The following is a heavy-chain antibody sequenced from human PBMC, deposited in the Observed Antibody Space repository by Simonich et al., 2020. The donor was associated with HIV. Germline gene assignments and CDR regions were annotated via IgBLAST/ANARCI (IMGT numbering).Heavy chain of an antibody. CDR1: GGSFSGYY. V-gene: IGHV4-34*01. CDR3: ARSKWPRLRGAYHYYHDMAV. J-gene: IGHJ6*03. CDR2: INHSGST. D-gene: IGHD5-12*01. Sequence: GAGLLKPAETLSLTCAVYGGSFSGYYWSWTRQPPGKGLEGIGEINHSGSTNYNPSLKSRVTISVDTSKNQFSLKSTSVTAADTAVYFCARSKWPRLRGAYHYYHDMAVGGKGTTVTVTS.